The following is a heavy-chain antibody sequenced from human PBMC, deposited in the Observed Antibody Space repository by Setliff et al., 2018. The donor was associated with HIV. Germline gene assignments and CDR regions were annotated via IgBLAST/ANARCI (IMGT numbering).Heavy chain of an antibody. V-gene: IGHV4-59*08. Sequence: PSETLSLTCSVSGGSINANEYYWNWIRQPPGKGLEWIGDIYYSGMTNYNPSLQSRVTMSVDTSKNQFSLNLNSVTAADTAVYYCARRAVQDGTVTSSNWFDPWGQGTLVTVSS. CDR1: GGSINANEYY. D-gene: IGHD1-7*01. J-gene: IGHJ5*02. CDR3: ARRAVQDGTVTSSNWFDP. CDR2: IYYSGMT.